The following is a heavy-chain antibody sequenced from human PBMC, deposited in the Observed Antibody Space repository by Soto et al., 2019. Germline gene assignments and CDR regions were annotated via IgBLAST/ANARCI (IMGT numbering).Heavy chain of an antibody. D-gene: IGHD3-16*01. J-gene: IGHJ4*02. Sequence: GGSLRLSCTASGFTFSSYWMTWVRQAPGKGLEWVANIKQDGTEKYYVDSVKGRFTISRDNAKNSLYLQMNSLRAEDTAVYYCASPRAGSDYVRSPDYWGQGTLVTVSS. V-gene: IGHV3-7*01. CDR2: IKQDGTEK. CDR3: ASPRAGSDYVRSPDY. CDR1: GFTFSSYW.